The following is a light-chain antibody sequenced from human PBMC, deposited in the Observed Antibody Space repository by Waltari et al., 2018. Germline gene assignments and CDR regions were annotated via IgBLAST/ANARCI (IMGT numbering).Light chain of an antibody. CDR3: QNHERLPAT. J-gene: IGKJ1*01. CDR1: QSISGY. CDR2: EAS. Sequence: CRARQSISGYLVGYQQKPGQPARLLIYEASRRATGIPDRFGGSGSGTDFSLTISRLGPEDFGVYYCQNHERLPATFGQGTRVEI. V-gene: IGKV3-20*01.